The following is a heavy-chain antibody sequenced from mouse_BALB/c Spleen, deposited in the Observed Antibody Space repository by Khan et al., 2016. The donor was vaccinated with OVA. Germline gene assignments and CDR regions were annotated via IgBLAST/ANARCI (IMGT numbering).Heavy chain of an antibody. Sequence: EVELVESGGGLVKPGGSLKLSCAPSGFAFSSYDMSWVRQTPEKRLEWVATISGTGIYTYYPDSVKGRFTISRDNARNTLYLQMSSLRSEDTAFYYCASPYYYVNPWFAYWGQGTLVTVSA. D-gene: IGHD2-1*01. CDR1: GFAFSSYD. CDR2: ISGTGIYT. J-gene: IGHJ3*01. CDR3: ASPYYYVNPWFAY. V-gene: IGHV5-9*02.